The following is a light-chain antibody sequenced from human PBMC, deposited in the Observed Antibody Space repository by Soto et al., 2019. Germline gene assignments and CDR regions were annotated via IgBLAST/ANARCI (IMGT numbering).Light chain of an antibody. Sequence: IVLTQSPGTLSLSPGERVSLSCRASQSIAWNTLAWFQQKPGQAPRLLIYQTSARAAGIPDRFSGSGSGNRLNFGHRRMEPEDFAVFYCHHYGSTPYIFGQGTKLELK. V-gene: IGKV3-20*01. CDR3: HHYGSTPYI. J-gene: IGKJ2*01. CDR1: QSIAWNT. CDR2: QTS.